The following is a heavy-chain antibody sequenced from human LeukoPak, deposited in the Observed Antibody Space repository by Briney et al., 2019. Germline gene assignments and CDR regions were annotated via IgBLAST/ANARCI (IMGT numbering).Heavy chain of an antibody. V-gene: IGHV1-69*05. CDR3: ARGTLTGTIGDY. CDR1: GGTFSSYA. D-gene: IGHD1-7*01. CDR2: IIPIFGTA. J-gene: IGHJ4*02. Sequence: SVKVSCKASGGTFSSYAISWVRQAPGQGLEWMGGIIPIFGTANYAQKFQGRVTITTDESTSTAYMELSSLRSGDTAVYYCARGTLTGTIGDYWGQGTLVTVSS.